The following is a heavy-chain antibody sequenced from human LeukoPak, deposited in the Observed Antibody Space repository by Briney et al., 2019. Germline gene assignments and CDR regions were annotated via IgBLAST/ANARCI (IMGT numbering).Heavy chain of an antibody. V-gene: IGHV3-30-3*01. CDR3: AREGSSGYYPY. D-gene: IGHD3-22*01. CDR2: ISYDGSEK. Sequence: GGSLRLSCAASGFTFSSYPMHWVRQAPGKGLEWLAVISYDGSEKHYADPVKGRFTISRGNSKNTVYLQMNSLRDEDTAVYYCAREGSSGYYPYWGQGILVTVPS. J-gene: IGHJ4*02. CDR1: GFTFSSYP.